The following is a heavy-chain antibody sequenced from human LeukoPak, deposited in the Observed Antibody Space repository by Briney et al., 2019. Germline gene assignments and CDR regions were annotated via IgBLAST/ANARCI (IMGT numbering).Heavy chain of an antibody. D-gene: IGHD6-13*01. CDR2: IIPTSDTA. CDR3: TRGFGSSSWYVSDFDH. J-gene: IGHJ4*02. Sequence: SVKVSCKVSGGTFSSYGISWVRQAPGQGLEWMGRIIPTSDTANYAQKFQGRVTITADKSTSTAYMELSSLKSEDTAVYYCTRGFGSSSWYVSDFDHWGQGTLVTVSS. CDR1: GGTFSSYG. V-gene: IGHV1-69*04.